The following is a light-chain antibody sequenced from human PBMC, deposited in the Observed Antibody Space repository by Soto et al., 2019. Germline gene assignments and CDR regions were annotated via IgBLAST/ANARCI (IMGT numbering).Light chain of an antibody. CDR3: CSYASEGTYTYV. CDR1: SRDIGTFNY. CDR2: DVS. J-gene: IGLJ1*01. Sequence: QSALTQPRSVSGSPGQSVTISCTGTSRDIGTFNYVSWYQQYPGKAPKLMIYDVSKRPSGVPDRFSGSKAGNTASLTISGLQAEDEAAYHCCSYASEGTYTYVFGTGTKVTVL. V-gene: IGLV2-11*01.